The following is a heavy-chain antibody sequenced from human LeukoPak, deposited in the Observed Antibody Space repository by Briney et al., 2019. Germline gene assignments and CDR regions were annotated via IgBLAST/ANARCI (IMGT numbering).Heavy chain of an antibody. D-gene: IGHD3-22*01. CDR1: GYTFTGYY. CDR3: ARDLTRNYYDSSGYPEDDY. V-gene: IGHV1-2*02. CDR2: INPNSGGT. J-gene: IGHJ4*02. Sequence: ASVKVSCKASGYTFTGYYMHWVRQAPGQGLEWMGWINPNSGGTNYAQKFQGRGTMTRDTSISTAYMELSRLRSDDTAVYYCARDLTRNYYDSSGYPEDDYWGQGTLVTVSS.